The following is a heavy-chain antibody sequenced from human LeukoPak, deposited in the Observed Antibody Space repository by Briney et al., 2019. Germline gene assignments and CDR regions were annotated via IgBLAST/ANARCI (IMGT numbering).Heavy chain of an antibody. J-gene: IGHJ4*02. CDR2: IWSDATEK. CDR1: GFTYSHSG. CDR3: AKDAQRGFDYSNSLEY. V-gene: IGHV3-33*06. D-gene: IGHD4-11*01. Sequence: GGSLRLSCAASGFTYSHSGMHWVRQAPGNGLEWVAVIWSDATEKYYGAAVKGRFTISRDNSRNTLYLQMDSLRVEDTAVYYCAKDAQRGFDYSNSLEYWGQGTLVTVSS.